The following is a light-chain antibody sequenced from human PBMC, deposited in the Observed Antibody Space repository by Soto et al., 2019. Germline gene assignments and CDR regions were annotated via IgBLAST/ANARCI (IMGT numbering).Light chain of an antibody. Sequence: SYELTQPPSVSVSPGQTASITCSGDKLGDKYACCYQQRPGQSPVLVIYQDRKRPSGIPERFSGSNSGNTATLTISGTQAMDEADYYCQAWDSSTVVFGGGTNVTVL. CDR3: QAWDSSTVV. V-gene: IGLV3-1*01. CDR2: QDR. CDR1: KLGDKY. J-gene: IGLJ2*01.